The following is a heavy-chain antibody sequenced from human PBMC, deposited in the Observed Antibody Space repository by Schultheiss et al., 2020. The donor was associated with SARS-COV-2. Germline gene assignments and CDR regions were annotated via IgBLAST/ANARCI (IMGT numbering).Heavy chain of an antibody. J-gene: IGHJ2*01. CDR2: INPYNDNT. CDR1: GYTFTSYG. D-gene: IGHD3-3*01. V-gene: IGHV1-18*01. Sequence: ASVKVSCKASGYTFTSYGISWVRQAPGQGLEWMGWINPYNDNTHHAQKFRGRVTITSDRSVSTAYMELSSLRSEDTAVYYCARDRYDFWSGYVSYWYFDLWGRGTLVTVSS. CDR3: ARDRYDFWSGYVSYWYFDL.